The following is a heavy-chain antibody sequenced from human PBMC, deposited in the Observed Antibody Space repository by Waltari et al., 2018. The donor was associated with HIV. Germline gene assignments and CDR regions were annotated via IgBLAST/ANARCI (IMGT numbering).Heavy chain of an antibody. Sequence: QMQMQESGPGLVKSSETLSLTCTVSGYSLSSGYSLAWIRQPPGKGLEWLGALDHSGSIYHNPSLKSRLTISVDTSNTQFSLKLTSVTAADTAVYFCASLDTAVGYDAFDIWGQGTMVTVSS. V-gene: IGHV4-38-2*02. CDR2: LDHSGSI. CDR1: GYSLSSGYS. CDR3: ASLDTAVGYDAFDI. J-gene: IGHJ3*02. D-gene: IGHD5-18*01.